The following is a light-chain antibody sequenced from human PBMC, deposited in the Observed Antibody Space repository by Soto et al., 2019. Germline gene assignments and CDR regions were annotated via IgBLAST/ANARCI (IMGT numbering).Light chain of an antibody. CDR3: AIWASSLSGVV. V-gene: IGLV1-51*01. CDR1: SSNIGNEY. J-gene: IGLJ2*01. CDR2: DNN. Sequence: QSVLTQPPSVSAAPGQKVTISCSGSSSNIGNEYVSWYQHLPGTAPKLVIYDNNKRPSGIPDRSSGSKSGTSATLDITGPQTGGEAEYYCAIWASSLSGVVFGGGTKLPVL.